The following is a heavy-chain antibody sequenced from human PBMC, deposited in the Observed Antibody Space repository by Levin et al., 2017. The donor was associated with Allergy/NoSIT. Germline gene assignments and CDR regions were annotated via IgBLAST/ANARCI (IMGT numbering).Heavy chain of an antibody. Sequence: RSGGSLRLSCAASGFTVSSNYMSWVRQAPGKGLEWVSVIYSGGSTYYADSVKGRFTISRDNSKNTLYLQMNSLRAEDTAVYYCARVYYDSSGYFVYWGQGTLVTVSS. V-gene: IGHV3-53*01. CDR1: GFTVSSNY. CDR3: ARVYYDSSGYFVY. CDR2: IYSGGST. D-gene: IGHD3-22*01. J-gene: IGHJ4*02.